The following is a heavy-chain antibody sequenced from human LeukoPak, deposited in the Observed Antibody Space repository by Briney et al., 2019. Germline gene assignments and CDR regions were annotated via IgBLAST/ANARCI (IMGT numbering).Heavy chain of an antibody. CDR3: ARVEEGCSGGSCYYFDY. Sequence: SETLSLTCTVSGGSISSSSYYWGWIRQPPGKGLEWIGSIYYSGSTYYNPSLKSRVTISVDTSKNQFSLKLSSVTAADTAVYYCARVEEGCSGGSCYYFDYWGQGTLVTVSS. J-gene: IGHJ4*02. V-gene: IGHV4-39*07. CDR2: IYYSGST. CDR1: GGSISSSSYY. D-gene: IGHD2-15*01.